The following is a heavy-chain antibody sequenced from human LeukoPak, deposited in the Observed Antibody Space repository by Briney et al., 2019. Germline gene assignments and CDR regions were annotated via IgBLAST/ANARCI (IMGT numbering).Heavy chain of an antibody. D-gene: IGHD3-3*01. Sequence: SETLSLTCTVSSGSISSSSYYWGGVRQPPGKGLEWIGSIYYSGYTYYNPSLKSRVTMSVDTSKNQFSLKLSSVTAADTAVYYCAKLPGFWNTYYYYMDVWGKGTTVTVSS. CDR3: AKLPGFWNTYYYYMDV. CDR2: IYYSGYT. J-gene: IGHJ6*03. V-gene: IGHV4-39*01. CDR1: SGSISSSSYY.